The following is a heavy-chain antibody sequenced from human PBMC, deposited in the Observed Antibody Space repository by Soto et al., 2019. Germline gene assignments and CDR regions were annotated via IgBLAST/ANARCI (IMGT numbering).Heavy chain of an antibody. V-gene: IGHV3-30*14. CDR3: AREVAAFDI. Sequence: GGSLRLSCAASGFIFSSYAIHWVRQAPGKGLEWVSFISYDGSKRYYADSVKGRFTISRDNSKNTVYLQMNSLRDEDTAVYYCAREVAAFDIWGQGTMVTVSS. CDR1: GFIFSSYA. J-gene: IGHJ3*02. CDR2: ISYDGSKR.